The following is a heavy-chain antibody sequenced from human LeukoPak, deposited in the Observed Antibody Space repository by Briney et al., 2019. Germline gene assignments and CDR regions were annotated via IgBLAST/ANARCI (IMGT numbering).Heavy chain of an antibody. CDR3: ARHEEGFDY. J-gene: IGHJ4*02. CDR2: IYCSGST. CDR1: GGSISSYY. V-gene: IGHV4-59*08. Sequence: SETLSLTCTVSGGSISSYYWSWIRQPPGKGLEWIGYIYCSGSTNYNPSLKSRVTISVDTSKNQFSLKLSSVTAADTAVYYCARHEEGFDYWGQGTLVTVSS.